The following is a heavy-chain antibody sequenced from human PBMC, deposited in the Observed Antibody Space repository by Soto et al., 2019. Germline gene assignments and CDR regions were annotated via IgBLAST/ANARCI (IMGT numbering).Heavy chain of an antibody. V-gene: IGHV3-7*01. Sequence: GGPLRVSFAASGLTFSSSLMSGGRQAPGKGLDWVANIKQDGSEKYYVDSVKGRSTISRDNAKNSLYLQMNSLRDEDTAVYYCARFFGRRNGGQGTLVTVSS. CDR2: IKQDGSEK. CDR3: ARFFGRRN. J-gene: IGHJ4*02. D-gene: IGHD3-3*01. CDR1: GLTFSSSL.